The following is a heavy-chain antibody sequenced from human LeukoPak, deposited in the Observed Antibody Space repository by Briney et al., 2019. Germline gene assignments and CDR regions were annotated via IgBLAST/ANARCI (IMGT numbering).Heavy chain of an antibody. D-gene: IGHD5-18*01. CDR3: ARDPGYSYGHDY. J-gene: IGHJ4*02. V-gene: IGHV3-21*01. Sequence: GGSLRLSCAASGFTFSSYSMNWVRQAPGKGLEWVSSISSSSSYIYYADSVKGRFTISRDNAKNSLYLQMNSLRAEDTGVYYCARDPGYSYGHDYWGQGTLVTVSS. CDR1: GFTFSSYS. CDR2: ISSSSSYI.